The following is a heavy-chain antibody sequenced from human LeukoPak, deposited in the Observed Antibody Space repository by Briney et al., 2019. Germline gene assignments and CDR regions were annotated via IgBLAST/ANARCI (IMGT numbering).Heavy chain of an antibody. CDR2: ISGSGGST. J-gene: IGHJ4*02. V-gene: IGHV3-23*01. CDR1: GGSLSSGDYY. CDR3: AKDRELDY. D-gene: IGHD1-26*01. Sequence: LSLTCTVSGGSLSSGDYYWSWIRQAPGKGLEWVSAISGSGGSTYYADSVKGRFTISRDNSKNTLYLQMNSLRAEDTAVYYCAKDRELDYWGQGTLVTVSS.